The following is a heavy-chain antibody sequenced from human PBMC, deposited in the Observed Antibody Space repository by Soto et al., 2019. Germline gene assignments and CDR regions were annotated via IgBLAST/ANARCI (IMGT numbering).Heavy chain of an antibody. D-gene: IGHD1-26*01. J-gene: IGHJ4*02. Sequence: EVQLLESGGGLVQPGGSLRISCAASGFTFGSYAMTWVRQAPGKGLEWVSALTGSGASTYYADSVRSRFIISRDNSKNTLYLQMHSLRAEDTAVYYCAQDFGGRRPFHYWGQGTLVTVSS. CDR1: GFTFGSYA. CDR2: LTGSGAST. V-gene: IGHV3-23*01. CDR3: AQDFGGRRPFHY.